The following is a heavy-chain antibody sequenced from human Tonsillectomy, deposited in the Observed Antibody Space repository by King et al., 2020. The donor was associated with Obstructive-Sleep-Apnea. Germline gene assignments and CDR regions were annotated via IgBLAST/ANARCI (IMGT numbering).Heavy chain of an antibody. J-gene: IGHJ4*02. Sequence: VQLQQWGAGLLKPSETLSLTCAVYGGSFSGYYWSWIRQPPGKGLEWIGEINHSGSTNYNPSLKSRVTISVDTSKNQFSLKLSSVTAADTAVYYCARRIPDTAMVYWGQGTLVTVSS. V-gene: IGHV4-34*01. CDR3: ARRIPDTAMVY. CDR2: INHSGST. D-gene: IGHD5-18*01. CDR1: GGSFSGYY.